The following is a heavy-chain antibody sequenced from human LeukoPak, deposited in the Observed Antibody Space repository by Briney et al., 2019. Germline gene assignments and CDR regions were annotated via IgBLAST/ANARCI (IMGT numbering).Heavy chain of an antibody. Sequence: SGTLSLTCAVYGGSFSGYYWSWIRQPPGKGLEWIGEINHSGSTNYNPSLKSRVTISVDTSKNQFSLKLSSVTAADTAVYYCARAIVTGPLYYYYYMDVWGKGATVTVSS. CDR1: GGSFSGYY. CDR2: INHSGST. D-gene: IGHD1-20*01. J-gene: IGHJ6*03. CDR3: ARAIVTGPLYYYYYMDV. V-gene: IGHV4-34*01.